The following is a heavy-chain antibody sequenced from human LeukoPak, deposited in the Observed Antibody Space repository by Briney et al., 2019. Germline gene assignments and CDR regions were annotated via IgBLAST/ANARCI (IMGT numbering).Heavy chain of an antibody. D-gene: IGHD3-10*01. J-gene: IGHJ5*02. V-gene: IGHV3-21*01. CDR1: GFTFSNYS. CDR3: ARDRDGSGSYYNVATGWFDP. CDR2: ISSSSSYK. Sequence: PGGSLRLSGAASGFTFSNYSMNCVRQAPGEGLEWASSISSSSSYKYYADSVKGRFTISRDNAKNSLYLQMNSLRAEDTAVYYCARDRDGSGSYYNVATGWFDPWGQGTLVTVSS.